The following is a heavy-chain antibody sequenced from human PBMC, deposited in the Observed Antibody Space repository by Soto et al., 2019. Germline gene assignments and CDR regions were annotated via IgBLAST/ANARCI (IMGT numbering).Heavy chain of an antibody. CDR1: GITFSSYA. V-gene: IGHV3-23*01. Sequence: GGSLRLSCAASGITFSSYAMSWVRQAPGKGLEWVSTVSGSGGNTYYTDSVKGRFTISRDNIENTLYLQMISLRAEDMAIYYCAKGPHSSGWHYFDYWGQGTRVTVSA. D-gene: IGHD6-19*01. J-gene: IGHJ4*02. CDR3: AKGPHSSGWHYFDY. CDR2: VSGSGGNT.